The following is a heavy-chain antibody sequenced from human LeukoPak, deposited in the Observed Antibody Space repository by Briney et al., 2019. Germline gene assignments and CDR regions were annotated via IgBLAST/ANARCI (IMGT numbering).Heavy chain of an antibody. CDR3: AKSESVFSYFDY. CDR1: GFTFSSYA. Sequence: PGGSLRLSCAASGFTFSSYAMSWVRQAPGKGLEWVSAITGSGDSIFYADSVKGRFTISRDNSKNTLYLQMNTLRAEDRAVYYCAKSESVFSYFDYWGQGTLVTVSS. J-gene: IGHJ4*02. CDR2: ITGSGDSI. V-gene: IGHV3-23*01. D-gene: IGHD1-14*01.